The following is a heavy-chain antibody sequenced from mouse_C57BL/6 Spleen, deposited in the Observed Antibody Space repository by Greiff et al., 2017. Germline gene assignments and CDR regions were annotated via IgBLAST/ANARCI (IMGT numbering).Heavy chain of an antibody. V-gene: IGHV2-6*03. CDR3: ARPNWDGDYAMDY. CDR2: IWSDGST. Sequence: QVQLKESGPGLVAPSQSLSITCTVSGFSLTSYGVHWVRQPPGKGLEWLVVIWSDGSTTYNSALKSRRSISKDNSKSQVFLKMNSLQTDDTAMYYCARPNWDGDYAMDYWGQGTSVTVSS. J-gene: IGHJ4*01. D-gene: IGHD4-1*01. CDR1: GFSLTSYG.